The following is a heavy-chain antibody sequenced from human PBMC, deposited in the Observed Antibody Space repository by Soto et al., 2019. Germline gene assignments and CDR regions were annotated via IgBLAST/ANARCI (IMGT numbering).Heavy chain of an antibody. V-gene: IGHV3-48*01. CDR1: GFTFSRYS. J-gene: IGHJ4*01. CDR2: ISSSSNSI. D-gene: IGHD2-2*01. CDR3: ASHVECSTTSCIR. Sequence: EVQLVESGGGLVQPGGSLRLSCAASGFTFSRYSMNWVRQAPGKGLEWVSYISSSSNSIYYADSVKGRFTISRDNAKNSLQLQMNSLRAEDTAVYYCASHVECSTTSCIRWGQEPWSPSPQ.